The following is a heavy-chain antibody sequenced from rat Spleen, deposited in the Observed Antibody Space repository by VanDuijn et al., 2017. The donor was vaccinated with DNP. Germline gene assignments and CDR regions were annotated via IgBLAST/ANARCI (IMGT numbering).Heavy chain of an antibody. J-gene: IGHJ3*01. CDR2: ITSSGGST. CDR3: ATASLAY. V-gene: IGHV5-27*01. Sequence: EVQLVESGGGLVQPGRSLKLSCAASGFTFSYYYMAWVRQVPGKGLEWVASITSSGGSTYYPDSVKGRFTISRDNAKSTLYLQMDSLRSEDTATYYCATASLAYWGRGTLVTVSS. CDR1: GFTFSYYY.